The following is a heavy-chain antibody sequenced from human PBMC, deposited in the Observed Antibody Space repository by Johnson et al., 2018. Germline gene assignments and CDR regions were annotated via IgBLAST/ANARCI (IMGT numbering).Heavy chain of an antibody. D-gene: IGHD1-1*01. V-gene: IGHV3-30*18. CDR1: GFTFSSYA. J-gene: IGHJ3*02. Sequence: QVQLVESGGGVVQPGRSLRLSCAASGFTFSSYAMHWVRQAPGKGLEWVAVDGYNTYYRDSVKGRFSISRDNSENTLYLQMNSLRPEDTAVYYCAKSETMFDGFDIWGQGTMVTVSS. CDR3: AKSETMFDGFDI. CDR2: DGYNT.